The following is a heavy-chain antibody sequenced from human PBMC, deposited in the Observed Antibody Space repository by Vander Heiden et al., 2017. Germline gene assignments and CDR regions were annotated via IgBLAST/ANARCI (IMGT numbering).Heavy chain of an antibody. V-gene: IGHV3-30-3*01. D-gene: IGHD6-19*01. CDR3: ARGSYSSGWSDAFDI. Sequence: QVQLVESGGGVVQPGRSLRLSCAASGFTFSSYAMHWVRQAPGKGLEWVAVISYDGSNKYYADSVKGRFTISRDNSKNTLYLQMNSLRAEDTAVYYCARGSYSSGWSDAFDIWGQGTMVTVSS. CDR1: GFTFSSYA. J-gene: IGHJ3*02. CDR2: ISYDGSNK.